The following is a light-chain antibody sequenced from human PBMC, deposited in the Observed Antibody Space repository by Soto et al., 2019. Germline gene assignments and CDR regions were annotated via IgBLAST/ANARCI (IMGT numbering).Light chain of an antibody. V-gene: IGKV3-20*01. Sequence: EIVLTQSPGTLSLSPGERATLSCRASQTISSSFLAWYQQKPGQAPRLLIYRASRRAPGIPDRFSGSGSWTDFPLSISRIEPEDFAEYYCRKYSSSRPDTFGLGSKVEI. CDR3: RKYSSSRPDT. J-gene: IGKJ3*01. CDR2: RAS. CDR1: QTISSSF.